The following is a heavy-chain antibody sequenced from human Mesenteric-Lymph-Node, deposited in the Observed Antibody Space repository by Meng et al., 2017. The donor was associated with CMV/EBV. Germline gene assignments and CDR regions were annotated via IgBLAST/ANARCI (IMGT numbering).Heavy chain of an antibody. Sequence: GESLKISCAASGFAVSSYSMNWVRQAPGKGLEWVSSISSDSSHINDADSVRGRFTISRDNAKNSLYLQMNSLRAEDTAVYYCARDGLSAFCGGDCPYYFDSWGQGTLVTVSS. J-gene: IGHJ4*02. V-gene: IGHV3-21*01. CDR3: ARDGLSAFCGGDCPYYFDS. CDR1: GFAVSSYS. CDR2: ISSDSSHI. D-gene: IGHD2-21*01.